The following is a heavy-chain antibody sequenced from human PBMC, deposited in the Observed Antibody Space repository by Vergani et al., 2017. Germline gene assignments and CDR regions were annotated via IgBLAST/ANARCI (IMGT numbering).Heavy chain of an antibody. CDR1: GFTFSSYS. J-gene: IGHJ5*02. CDR2: ISSSSSTI. D-gene: IGHD2-2*02. Sequence: EVQLVESGGGLVQPGGSLRLSCAASGFTFSSYSMNWVRQAPGKGLEWVSYISSSSSTIYYADSVKGRFTISRDNAKNSLYLQMNSLRAGDTAVYYCARGVDIVVVPAAIPGWFDPWGQGTLVTVSS. V-gene: IGHV3-48*01. CDR3: ARGVDIVVVPAAIPGWFDP.